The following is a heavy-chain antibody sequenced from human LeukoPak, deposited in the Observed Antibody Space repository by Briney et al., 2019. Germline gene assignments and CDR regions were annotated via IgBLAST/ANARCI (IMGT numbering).Heavy chain of an antibody. Sequence: PGGSLRLSCAASGFIFNNYWMSWVRQAPGKGLEWVANINQDGSVKYYVDSVKGRFTISRDNAKNSQYLEMNNLRAEDMGVYYCARIGYSSSSSDYWGQGTLVTVSS. CDR1: GFIFNNYW. J-gene: IGHJ4*02. CDR2: INQDGSVK. V-gene: IGHV3-7*01. D-gene: IGHD6-6*01. CDR3: ARIGYSSSSSDY.